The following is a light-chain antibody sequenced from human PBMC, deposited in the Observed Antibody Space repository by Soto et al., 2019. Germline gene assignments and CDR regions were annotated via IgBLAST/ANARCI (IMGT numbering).Light chain of an antibody. V-gene: IGKV1-39*01. CDR3: QQTHAVPLT. J-gene: IGKJ5*01. CDR2: AAS. Sequence: DVQMTQSPSSLSASVGDRVTIACRPGQPIGNYLNWYQQKPGEAPKVLIFAASSLRSGVPSRFSGSGYGTDFTLTINNLHPEDSATYYCQQTHAVPLTFGQGTRLEIK. CDR1: QPIGNY.